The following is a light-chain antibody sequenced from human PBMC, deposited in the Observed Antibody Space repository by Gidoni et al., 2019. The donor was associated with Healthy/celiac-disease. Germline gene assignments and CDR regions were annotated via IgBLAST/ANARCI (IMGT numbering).Light chain of an antibody. CDR1: KSLLHSNGYNY. CDR3: MQALQTPIT. Sequence: DIVMTQSPLSLPVTPGEPASISCRSSKSLLHSNGYNYLDWYLQKPGQSPQILIYLGSNRASGVPDRFSGSGSGTDFTLKISRVEAEDVGVYYCMQALQTPITFGPGTKVDIK. J-gene: IGKJ3*01. V-gene: IGKV2-28*01. CDR2: LGS.